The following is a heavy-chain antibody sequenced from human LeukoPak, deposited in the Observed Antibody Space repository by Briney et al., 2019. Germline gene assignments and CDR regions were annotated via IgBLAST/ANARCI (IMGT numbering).Heavy chain of an antibody. Sequence: ASVKVSCKASGYTFTGYYIHWVRQAPGHGLEWMGRINPNSGGTNYAQKFQGRVTMTRDTSISIAYMQLSRLTSDDTAVYYCAREPMVRDFNWFDPWGQGTLVTVSS. V-gene: IGHV1-2*06. CDR3: AREPMVRDFNWFDP. J-gene: IGHJ5*02. D-gene: IGHD3-10*01. CDR1: GYTFTGYY. CDR2: INPNSGGT.